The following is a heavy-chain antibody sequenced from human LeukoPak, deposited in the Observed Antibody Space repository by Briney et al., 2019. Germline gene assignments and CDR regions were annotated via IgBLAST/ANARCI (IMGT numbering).Heavy chain of an antibody. CDR1: GFTFTNAR. V-gene: IGHV3-15*01. D-gene: IGHD6-19*01. CDR3: STDSYSSGWQA. J-gene: IGHJ5*02. CDR2: IRSKTEGGST. Sequence: GGSLRLSCAVSGFTFTNARMSWVRQAPGKGLGWVGRIRSKTEGGSTDYAGSVKGRFTISRDDSKNTLYLQMNSLKSEDTAVYHCSTDSYSSGWQAWGQGTLVTVSS.